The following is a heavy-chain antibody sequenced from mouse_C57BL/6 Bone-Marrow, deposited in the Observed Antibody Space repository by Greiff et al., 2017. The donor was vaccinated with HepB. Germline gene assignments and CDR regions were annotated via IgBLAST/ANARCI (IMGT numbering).Heavy chain of an antibody. CDR1: GYAFSSYW. CDR2: IYPGDGDT. J-gene: IGHJ4*01. V-gene: IGHV1-80*01. D-gene: IGHD1-1*01. Sequence: VKLVESGAELVKPGASVKISCKASGYAFSSYWLNWVKQRPGKGLEWIGQIYPGDGDTNYHGKFKGKATLTADKSSSTTYMQLSSLTSEDSAVYFCARDWVYYCGSSYYYAMDYWGQGTSVTVSS. CDR3: ARDWVYYCGSSYYYAMDY.